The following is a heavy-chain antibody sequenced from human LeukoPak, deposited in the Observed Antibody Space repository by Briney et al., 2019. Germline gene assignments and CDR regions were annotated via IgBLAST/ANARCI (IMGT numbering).Heavy chain of an antibody. D-gene: IGHD3-3*01. CDR3: ARLGADDLWSRYYYYYMCV. J-gene: IGHJ6*03. V-gene: IGHV4-4*09. Sequence: SETLSLTCTVSGGSLSSYYWSWIRQPPGKGLEWIGYIYTSGSTNYNPSLKSRVPTSVDESKPQFSRKVNSVTGADTAVYDCARLGADDLWSRYYYYYMCVWGKGTTVTVSS. CDR2: IYTSGST. CDR1: GGSLSSYY.